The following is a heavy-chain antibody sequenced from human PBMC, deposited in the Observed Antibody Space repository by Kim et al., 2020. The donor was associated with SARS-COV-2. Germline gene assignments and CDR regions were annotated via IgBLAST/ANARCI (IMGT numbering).Heavy chain of an antibody. CDR3: PRVGGYSDGRGLDV. Sequence: SETLSLTCAVYGGSFSGYYWSWIRQPPGKGLEWIGEINHSGSTNYNPSLKSRVTITVDTSQNQFSLKLSSVTAADTAGYYCPRVGGYSDGRGLDVCGQGT. CDR2: INHSGST. V-gene: IGHV4-34*01. J-gene: IGHJ6*02. CDR1: GGSFSGYY. D-gene: IGHD5-18*01.